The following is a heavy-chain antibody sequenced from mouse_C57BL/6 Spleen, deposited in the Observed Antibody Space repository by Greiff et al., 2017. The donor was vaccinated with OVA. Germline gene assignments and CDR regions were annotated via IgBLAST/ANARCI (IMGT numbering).Heavy chain of an antibody. V-gene: IGHV5-6*01. CDR2: ISSGGSYT. CDR3: ARGDYDVGFYAMDY. CDR1: GFTFSSYG. Sequence: EVKLMESGGDLVKPGGSLKLSCAASGFTFSSYGMSWVRQTPDKRLEWVATISSGGSYTYYPDSVKGRFTISRDNAKNTLYLQMSSLKSEDTAMYYCARGDYDVGFYAMDYWGQGTSVTVSS. D-gene: IGHD2-4*01. J-gene: IGHJ4*01.